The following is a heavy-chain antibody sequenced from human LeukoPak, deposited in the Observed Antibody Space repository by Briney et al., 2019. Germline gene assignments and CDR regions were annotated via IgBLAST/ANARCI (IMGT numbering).Heavy chain of an antibody. Sequence: GSLRLSCAASGFTFSSYGMHWVRQAPGKGLDFVAGITSDGRSTYYANSVKGRFTISRHNFKNTLYLQMGSLRADDMAVYYCVRGIVGASNHYYYYMDVWGEGTTVTISS. D-gene: IGHD1-26*01. CDR1: GFTFSSYG. V-gene: IGHV3-64*01. J-gene: IGHJ6*03. CDR3: VRGIVGASNHYYYYMDV. CDR2: ITSDGRST.